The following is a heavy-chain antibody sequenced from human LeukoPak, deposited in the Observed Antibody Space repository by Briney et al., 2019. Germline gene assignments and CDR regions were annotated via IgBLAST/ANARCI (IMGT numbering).Heavy chain of an antibody. D-gene: IGHD1-26*01. Sequence: SGTLSLTCTVSGGSISSFHWSWIRQPPGKGPECIGYIYYSGSTNYNPSLKSRVTISVDTSKNQFSLRLNSVTAADTAVYYCARRFGWDSFDYWGQGTLVTVSS. CDR2: IYYSGST. CDR3: ARRFGWDSFDY. V-gene: IGHV4-59*08. J-gene: IGHJ4*02. CDR1: GGSISSFH.